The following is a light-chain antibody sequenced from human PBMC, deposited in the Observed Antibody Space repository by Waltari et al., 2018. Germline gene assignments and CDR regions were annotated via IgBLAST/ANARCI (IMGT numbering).Light chain of an antibody. CDR2: VNSDGSH. J-gene: IGLJ3*02. CDR3: QTGGHGTWV. CDR1: SGHSTNI. V-gene: IGLV4-69*01. Sequence: QLVLTQSPSASASLGASVKLTCTLSSGHSTNIIAWLQQQPEQGPRYLMNVNSDGSHNKGVGIPVHASGSSSGAERYLTISSRQAADEADYYCQTGGHGTWVVGGGTRLTVL.